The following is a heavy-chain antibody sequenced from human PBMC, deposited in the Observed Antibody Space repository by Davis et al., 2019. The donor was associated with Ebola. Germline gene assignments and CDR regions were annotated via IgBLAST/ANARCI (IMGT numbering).Heavy chain of an antibody. CDR2: ISTYNGNA. J-gene: IGHJ3*02. CDR3: ARTSIVGTTTTASDI. V-gene: IGHV1-18*01. CDR1: GYTFTSYG. D-gene: IGHD1-26*01. Sequence: ASVKVSCKASGYTFTSYGISWVRQAPGQGLEWMGRISTYNGNANYAQILQGRVTMTTDTSTGTAYMELRSLRSDDTAVYFCARTSIVGTTTTASDIWGQGTKVTVSS.